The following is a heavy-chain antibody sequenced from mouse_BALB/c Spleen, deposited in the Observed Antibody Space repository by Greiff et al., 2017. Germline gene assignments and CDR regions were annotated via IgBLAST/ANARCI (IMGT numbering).Heavy chain of an antibody. J-gene: IGHJ4*01. CDR2: ISTYYGDA. D-gene: IGHD1-2*01. CDR3: ARLTTATFYAMDY. CDR1: GYTFTDYA. Sequence: VQLVESGAELVRPGVSVKISCKGSGYTFTDYAMHWVKQSHAKSLEWIGVISTYYGDASYNQKFKGKATMTVDKSSSTAYMELARLTSEDSAIYYCARLTTATFYAMDYWGQGTSVTVSS. V-gene: IGHV1S137*01.